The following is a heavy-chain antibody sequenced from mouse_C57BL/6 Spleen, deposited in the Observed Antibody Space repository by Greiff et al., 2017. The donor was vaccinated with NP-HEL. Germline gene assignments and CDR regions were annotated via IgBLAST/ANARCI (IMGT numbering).Heavy chain of an antibody. D-gene: IGHD1-1*01. CDR2: ISSGGSYT. CDR3: ARLIITTVVASFDY. CDR1: GFTFSSYG. J-gene: IGHJ2*01. Sequence: EVMLVESGGDLVKPGGSLKLSCAASGFTFSSYGMSWVRQTPDKRLEWVATISSGGSYTYYPDSVKGRFTISRDNAKNTLYLQMSSLKSEDTAMYYCARLIITTVVASFDYWGQGTTLTVSS. V-gene: IGHV5-6*01.